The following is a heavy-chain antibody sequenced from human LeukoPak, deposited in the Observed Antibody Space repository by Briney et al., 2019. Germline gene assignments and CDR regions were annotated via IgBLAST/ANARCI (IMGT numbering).Heavy chain of an antibody. CDR2: INHSGST. D-gene: IGHD3-16*01. CDR1: GGSFSGYY. V-gene: IGHV4-34*01. J-gene: IGHJ4*02. CDR3: ARWTNMGGFDY. Sequence: SETLSLTCAVYGGSFSGYYWSWIRQPPGKGLEWIGEINHSGSTNYNPSLKSRVTISVDTSKNQFSLKLSSVTAADTAVYYCARWTNMGGFDYWGQGTLVTVSS.